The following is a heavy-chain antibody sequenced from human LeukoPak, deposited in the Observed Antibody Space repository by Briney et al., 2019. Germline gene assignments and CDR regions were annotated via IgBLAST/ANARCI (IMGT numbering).Heavy chain of an antibody. CDR2: IYSGGST. CDR3: ARVAVGSLGFYYYYYMDV. D-gene: IGHD1-26*01. CDR1: GFHFSTHG. Sequence: GGSLRLSCAASGFHFSTHGMNWVRQAPGKGLEWVSVIYSGGSTYYADSVKGRFTISRDNSKNTLYLQMNSLRAEDPAVYYCARVAVGSLGFYYYYYMDVWGKGTTVTISS. J-gene: IGHJ6*03. V-gene: IGHV3-53*05.